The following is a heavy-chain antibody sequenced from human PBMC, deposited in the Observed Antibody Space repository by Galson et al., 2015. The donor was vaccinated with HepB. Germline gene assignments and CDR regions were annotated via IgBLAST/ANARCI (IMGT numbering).Heavy chain of an antibody. CDR2: ISPNDDYI. CDR3: ARGGLQKQRNDYFDF. CDR1: GFTFRSYS. Sequence: SLRLSCAASGFTFRSYSMNWVRQAPGKGLGWVSSISPNDDYIYYAETLRGRFSISRDNARNSLYLQMNSLRAEDTAVYYCARGGLQKQRNDYFDFWGRGTLVTVSS. J-gene: IGHJ4*02. V-gene: IGHV3-21*01. D-gene: IGHD3-10*01.